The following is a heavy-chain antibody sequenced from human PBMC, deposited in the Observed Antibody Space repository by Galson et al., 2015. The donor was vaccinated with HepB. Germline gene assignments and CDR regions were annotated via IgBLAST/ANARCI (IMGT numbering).Heavy chain of an antibody. Sequence: SLRLSCAASGFSVNTYYMSWVRQAPGKGLEWVSVIFSGGSTYYKDSVKGRFTISRDISKNTVSLHMSSLRAEDTAIYYCAKGAILGATPHYFDFWGQGTLVPVSS. J-gene: IGHJ4*02. CDR1: GFSVNTYY. D-gene: IGHD3-16*01. CDR2: IFSGGST. V-gene: IGHV3-53*01. CDR3: AKGAILGATPHYFDF.